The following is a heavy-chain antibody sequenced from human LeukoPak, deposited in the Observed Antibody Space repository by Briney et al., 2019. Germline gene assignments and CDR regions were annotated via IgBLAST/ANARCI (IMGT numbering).Heavy chain of an antibody. CDR3: ASLYSSSWYLQDNWFDP. V-gene: IGHV3-53*01. CDR1: GFTVSSNY. Sequence: PGGSLRLSCAASGFTVSSNYMSWVRQAPGKGLEWVSVIYSGGSTYYADSVQGRFTISRDNSKNTLYLQMNSLRAEDTAVYYCASLYSSSWYLQDNWFDPWGQGTLVTVSS. D-gene: IGHD6-13*01. J-gene: IGHJ5*02. CDR2: IYSGGST.